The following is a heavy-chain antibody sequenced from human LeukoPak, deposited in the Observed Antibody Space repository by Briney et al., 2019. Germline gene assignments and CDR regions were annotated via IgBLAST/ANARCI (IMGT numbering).Heavy chain of an antibody. V-gene: IGHV3-66*01. CDR1: GFTVSSNY. D-gene: IGHD6-13*01. CDR2: IYSGGST. Sequence: GGSLRLSCAASGFTVSSNYMSWVRQAPGKGLEWVSVIYSGGSTYYADSVKGRFTISRDNSKNTLYLQMNSLRAEDTAVYYCARVKQQLAQYFQHWGQGTLVTVSS. CDR3: ARVKQQLAQYFQH. J-gene: IGHJ1*01.